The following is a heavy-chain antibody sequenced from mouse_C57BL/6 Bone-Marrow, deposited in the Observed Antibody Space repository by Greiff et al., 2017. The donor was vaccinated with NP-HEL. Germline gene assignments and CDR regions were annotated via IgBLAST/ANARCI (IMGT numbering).Heavy chain of an antibody. V-gene: IGHV1-26*01. J-gene: IGHJ2*01. CDR1: GYTFTDYY. D-gene: IGHD1-1*01. CDR2: INPNNGGT. CDR3: ARGDYGSSYDYFDY. Sequence: EVQLQQSGPELVKPGASVKISCKASGYTFTDYYMNWVKQSHGKSLEWIGDINPNNGGTSYNQKFKGKATLTADKSSSTAYMELRSLTSEDSAVYYCARGDYGSSYDYFDYWGQGTTLTVSS.